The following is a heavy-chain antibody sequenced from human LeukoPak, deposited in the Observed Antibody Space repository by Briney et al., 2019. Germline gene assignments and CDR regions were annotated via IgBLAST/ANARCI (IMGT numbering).Heavy chain of an antibody. CDR2: IYYSGST. V-gene: IGHV4-30-4*08. J-gene: IGHJ4*02. CDR3: ATPYSSSWYGFGYFDY. D-gene: IGHD6-13*01. Sequence: SETLSLTCTVSGGSISSGDYYWSWIRQPPGKGLEWIGYIYYSGSTYYNPSLKSRVTISVDTSKNQFSLKLSSVTAADTAVYYCATPYSSSWYGFGYFDYWGXGTXVTVSS. CDR1: GGSISSGDYY.